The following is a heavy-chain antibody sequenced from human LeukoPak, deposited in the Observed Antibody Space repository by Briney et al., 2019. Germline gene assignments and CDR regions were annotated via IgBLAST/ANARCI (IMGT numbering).Heavy chain of an antibody. Sequence: AGGSLRLSCAASGFTFSSYGMHWVRQAPGKGLEWVAVISYDGSSEYFADSVKGRFTISRDNSKNTLYLHMNSLRPEDTAVYYRAKDNDHCTSNCRAFDYWGQGTLVTVSS. V-gene: IGHV3-30*18. CDR1: GFTFSSYG. D-gene: IGHD4-11*01. J-gene: IGHJ4*02. CDR2: ISYDGSSE. CDR3: AKDNDHCTSNCRAFDY.